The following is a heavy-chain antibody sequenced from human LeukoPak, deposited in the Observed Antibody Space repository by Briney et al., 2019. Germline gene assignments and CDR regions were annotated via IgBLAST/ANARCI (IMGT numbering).Heavy chain of an antibody. CDR2: ISGSGGST. CDR1: GFTFSSYA. CDR3: AKEVGIVVVPAAYFDY. V-gene: IGHV3-23*01. D-gene: IGHD2-2*01. Sequence: PGGSLRLSCAASGFTFSSYAMSWVRQAPGKGLEWVSAISGSGGSTYYADSVKGRFTISRDNSKNTLYLQMNSLRAEDTAVYYCAKEVGIVVVPAAYFDYWGQGTLVTVSS. J-gene: IGHJ4*02.